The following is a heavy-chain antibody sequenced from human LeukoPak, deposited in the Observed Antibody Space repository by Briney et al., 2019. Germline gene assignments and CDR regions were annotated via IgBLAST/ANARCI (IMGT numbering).Heavy chain of an antibody. CDR2: ISSSSSYI. Sequence: GGSLRLSCAASGFTFSSYSMNWVRQAPGKGLEWVSSISSSSSYIYYADSVKGRFTISRDNAKNSLYLQMNSLRAEDTAVYYCARDKADTAMVHFDYWGQGTLLTVSS. J-gene: IGHJ4*02. D-gene: IGHD5-18*01. CDR3: ARDKADTAMVHFDY. V-gene: IGHV3-21*01. CDR1: GFTFSSYS.